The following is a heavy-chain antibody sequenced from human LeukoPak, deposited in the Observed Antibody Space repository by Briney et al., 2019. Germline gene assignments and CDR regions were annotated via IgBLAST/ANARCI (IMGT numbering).Heavy chain of an antibody. CDR1: GGSFSGYY. V-gene: IGHV4-34*01. CDR3: ARGYYDSSGYYSPPYYFDY. J-gene: IGHJ4*02. CDR2: INHSGST. D-gene: IGHD3-22*01. Sequence: SETLSLTCAVYGGSFSGYYWSWIRQPPGKGLEWIAEINHSGSTNYNPSLKSRVTISVDTSKNQFSLKLSSVTAADTAVYYCARGYYDSSGYYSPPYYFDYWGQGTLVTVSS.